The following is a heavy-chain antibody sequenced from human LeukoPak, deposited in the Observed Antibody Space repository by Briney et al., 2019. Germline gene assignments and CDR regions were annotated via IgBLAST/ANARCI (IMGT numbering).Heavy chain of an antibody. CDR1: GGSISTYY. V-gene: IGHV4-4*07. CDR3: ARASNDDYDFWSGFDY. D-gene: IGHD3-3*01. Sequence: PSETLSLTCTVSGGSISTYYWSWIRQPAGKGLEWIGRIYTSGSTNYNPSLKSRVTMSVDTSKNQFSLKLSSVTAADTAVYYCARASNDDYDFWSGFDYWGQGTLVTVSS. J-gene: IGHJ4*02. CDR2: IYTSGST.